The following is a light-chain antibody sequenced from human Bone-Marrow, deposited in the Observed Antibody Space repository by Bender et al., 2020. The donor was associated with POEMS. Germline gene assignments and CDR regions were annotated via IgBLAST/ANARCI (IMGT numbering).Light chain of an antibody. V-gene: IGLV3-21*02. Sequence: SYVLTQAPSVSVAPGQTARMTCGGNKIGGESVHWYQQKPGQAPVLVVYDDRDRPSGIPERFSGSNSGNTATLTISRVEAGDEADYYCQLWDSTSVHWIFGGGTKLTVL. CDR3: QLWDSTSVHWI. CDR1: KIGGES. J-gene: IGLJ2*01. CDR2: DDR.